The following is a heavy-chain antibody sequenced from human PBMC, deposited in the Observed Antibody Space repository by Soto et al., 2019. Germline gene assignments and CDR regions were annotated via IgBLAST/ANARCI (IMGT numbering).Heavy chain of an antibody. V-gene: IGHV3-11*06. CDR1: GFTFSDYY. J-gene: IGHJ4*02. CDR3: ARDLEVGTFLYFFDY. Sequence: GGSMRLSCAASGFTFSDYYISWIRQAPGKGLEWVAYISANSFYIKYADSVKGRFTISRDNAKSSLFLQMNSLRAEDTAVYYCARDLEVGTFLYFFDYWGQGTLVTVSS. CDR2: ISANSFYI. D-gene: IGHD1-26*01.